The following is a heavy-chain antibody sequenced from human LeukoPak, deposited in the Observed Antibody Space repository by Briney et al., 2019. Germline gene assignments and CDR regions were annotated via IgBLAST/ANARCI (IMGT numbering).Heavy chain of an antibody. CDR1: GFTVSSNY. Sequence: GGSLRLSCAASGFTVSSNYMSWVRQAPGKGLEWVSVIYSGGSTYYADSVKGRFTISRDNSKNTLHLQMNSLRAEDTAVYYCASGSGSYRTPYYYMDVWGTGTTVTVSS. CDR2: IYSGGST. J-gene: IGHJ6*03. V-gene: IGHV3-53*01. D-gene: IGHD3-10*01. CDR3: ASGSGSYRTPYYYMDV.